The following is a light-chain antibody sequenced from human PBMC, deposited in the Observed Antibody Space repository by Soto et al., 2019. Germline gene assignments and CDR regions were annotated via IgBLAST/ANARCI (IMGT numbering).Light chain of an antibody. CDR3: QQYGHSHLLYT. CDR1: QSVNSNF. J-gene: IGKJ2*01. CDR2: GSS. V-gene: IGKV3-20*01. Sequence: EIVLTQSPGTLSLSPGERATLSCRTSQSVNSNFLAWYQQKPGQAPRLLVYGSSTRAAGVPDRFSGSGSGTDFTLTISRLEPEDFAVYSCQQYGHSHLLYTLGQGTKLGVK.